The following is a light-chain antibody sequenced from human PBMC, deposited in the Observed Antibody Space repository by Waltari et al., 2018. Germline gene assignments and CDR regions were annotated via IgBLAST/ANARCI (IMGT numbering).Light chain of an antibody. Sequence: EIVLTQSPGTLSLSPGERATLSCRASQSVSSSYLAWYQQKPGQAPRLLLYGASSRATGIPDRFSGSGSGTDFTLTISRLEPEDFAVYYCQQYGSSHLFTFGPGTKVDIK. CDR1: QSVSSSY. CDR2: GAS. V-gene: IGKV3-20*01. J-gene: IGKJ3*01. CDR3: QQYGSSHLFT.